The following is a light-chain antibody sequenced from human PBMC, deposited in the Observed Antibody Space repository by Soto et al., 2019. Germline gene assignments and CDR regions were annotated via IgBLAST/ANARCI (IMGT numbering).Light chain of an antibody. J-gene: IGKJ1*01. Sequence: EIVMTQSPVTLSVSPGERATLSCRASQSVRSNLAWYQQKPGQAPRLLMYDASTRATGIPARFSGSGSGTGFTLTISSVQSEDFAVYYCQQYNNWPPWTFGQGTKVEIK. CDR2: DAS. CDR1: QSVRSN. CDR3: QQYNNWPPWT. V-gene: IGKV3-15*01.